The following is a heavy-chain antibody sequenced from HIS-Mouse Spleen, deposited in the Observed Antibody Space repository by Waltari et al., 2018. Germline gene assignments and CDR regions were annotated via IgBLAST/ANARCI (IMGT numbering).Heavy chain of an antibody. J-gene: IGHJ4*02. Sequence: QVQLQQWGAGLLTPSETLSLTCAVHGGSFSGYYWSWIRQPPGKGLEWIGEINHSGSTNYNPSLKSRVTISVDTSKNQFSLKLSSVTAADTAVYYCARMGPASGSYGDYWGQGTLVTVSS. D-gene: IGHD1-26*01. CDR1: GGSFSGYY. CDR2: INHSGST. CDR3: ARMGPASGSYGDY. V-gene: IGHV4-34*01.